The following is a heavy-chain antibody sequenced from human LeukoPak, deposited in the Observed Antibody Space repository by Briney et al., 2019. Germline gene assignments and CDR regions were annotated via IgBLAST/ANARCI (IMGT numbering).Heavy chain of an antibody. V-gene: IGHV3-66*01. CDR1: GLTVSSNY. J-gene: IGHJ6*02. Sequence: PGGSLRLSCAASGLTVSSNYMSWVRQAPGKGLEWVSVIYSGGSTYYADSVKGRFTISRDNSKNTLYLQMNSLRAEDTALYYCARRGGYDFWSGYPYYGMDVWGQGTTVTVSS. CDR2: IYSGGST. CDR3: ARRGGYDFWSGYPYYGMDV. D-gene: IGHD3-3*01.